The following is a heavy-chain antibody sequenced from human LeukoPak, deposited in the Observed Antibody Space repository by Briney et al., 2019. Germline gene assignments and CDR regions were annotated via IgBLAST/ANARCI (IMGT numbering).Heavy chain of an antibody. Sequence: SETLSLTCTVSGGSISSSNYYWGWIRQPRGKGLEWIGTIYYSVNTYYNPSLKSRVTISVDTSKNQFSLTLRSVTATDTAVYYCASGYDSRYYWGQGALVTVSS. V-gene: IGHV4-39*01. D-gene: IGHD3-22*01. CDR2: IYYSVNT. CDR3: ASGYDSRYY. J-gene: IGHJ4*02. CDR1: GGSISSSNYY.